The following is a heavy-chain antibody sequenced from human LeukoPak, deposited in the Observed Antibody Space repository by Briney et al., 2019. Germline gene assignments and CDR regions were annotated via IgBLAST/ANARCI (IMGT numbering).Heavy chain of an antibody. CDR1: GFRFSDFY. D-gene: IGHD6-19*01. V-gene: IGHV3-9*01. CDR3: AKDIGGAVAGPDY. Sequence: GGSLRLSCAASGFRFSDFYMSWIRQAPGKGLEWVSGISWNSGSIGYADSVKGRFTISRDNAKNFLYLQMNSLRAEDTALYYCAKDIGGAVAGPDYWGQGTLVTVSS. CDR2: ISWNSGSI. J-gene: IGHJ4*02.